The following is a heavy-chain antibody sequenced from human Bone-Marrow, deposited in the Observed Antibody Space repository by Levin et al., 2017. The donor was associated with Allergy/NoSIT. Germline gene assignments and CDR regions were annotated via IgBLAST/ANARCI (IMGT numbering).Heavy chain of an antibody. J-gene: IGHJ4*02. CDR1: GGSFNSYY. V-gene: IGHV4-34*01. CDR2: ISQSGNT. Sequence: SETLSLTCAIYGGSFNSYYWTWIRQAPGKGLDWIGEISQSGNTRYNPSLESRVTISVDKAKNQFFLKLRSVTAAATAVYYCARIVSRSNNDYWGQGTLVTVSS. D-gene: IGHD1/OR15-1a*01. CDR3: ARIVSRSNNDY.